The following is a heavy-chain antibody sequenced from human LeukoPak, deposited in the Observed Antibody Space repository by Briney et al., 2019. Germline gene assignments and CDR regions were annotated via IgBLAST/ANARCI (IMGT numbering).Heavy chain of an antibody. CDR1: GFTFSSYA. CDR3: VSDSSGYYYRGYFDY. Sequence: GGSLRLSCAASGFTFSSYAMHWVRQAPGKGLEWVAVISYDGSNKYYADPVKGRFTISRDNSKNTLYLQMNSLRAEDTAVYYCVSDSSGYYYRGYFDYWGQGTLVTVSS. V-gene: IGHV3-30*04. J-gene: IGHJ4*02. CDR2: ISYDGSNK. D-gene: IGHD3-22*01.